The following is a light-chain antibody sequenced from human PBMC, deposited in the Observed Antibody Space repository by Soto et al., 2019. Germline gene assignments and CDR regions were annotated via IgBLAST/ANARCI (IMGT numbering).Light chain of an antibody. CDR1: SNDVGSSNL. J-gene: IGLJ2*01. CDR3: SSYSATTTYHVL. Sequence: QSVLTQPASVSGSPGQSITISCTGTSNDVGSSNLVSWYQQHPGKAPNLIIYEADKRPSEVSNRFSGSKSGVTASLTISGLQAQDEADYFCSSYSATTTYHVLFGGGTKLTVL. CDR2: EAD. V-gene: IGLV2-23*01.